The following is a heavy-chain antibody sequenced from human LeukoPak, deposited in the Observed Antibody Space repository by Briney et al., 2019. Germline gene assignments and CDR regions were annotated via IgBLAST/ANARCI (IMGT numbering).Heavy chain of an antibody. D-gene: IGHD4-17*01. CDR2: ISAYSGNT. CDR3: ARDTRTVPGDYMDV. J-gene: IGHJ6*03. V-gene: IGHV1-18*01. Sequence: GASVKVSCKASGYTFTNYAISWVRQAPGQGLEWMGWISAYSGNTNYAQNLQGRVTMTTDTSTATAYMELRSLRSDDTAVYYCARDTRTVPGDYMDVWGKGTAVTISS. CDR1: GYTFTNYA.